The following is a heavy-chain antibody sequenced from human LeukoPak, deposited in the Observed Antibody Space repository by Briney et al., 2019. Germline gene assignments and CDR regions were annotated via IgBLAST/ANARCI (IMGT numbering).Heavy chain of an antibody. CDR2: ISGDGGST. CDR1: GFTFDDYA. CDR3: AKAYYDILTGYYESGAFDI. V-gene: IGHV3-43*02. Sequence: GGSLRLSCAASGFTFDDYAMHWFRQAPGKGLEWVSLISGDGGSTYYADSVKGRFTISRDNSKNSLYLQMNSLRTEDTALYYCAKAYYDILTGYYESGAFDIWGQGTMVTVSS. J-gene: IGHJ3*02. D-gene: IGHD3-9*01.